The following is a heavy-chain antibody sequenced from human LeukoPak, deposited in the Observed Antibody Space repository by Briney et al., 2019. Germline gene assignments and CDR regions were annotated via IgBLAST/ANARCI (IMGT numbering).Heavy chain of an antibody. Sequence: PSETLSLTCAVYGGSLSGYYWSWIRQPPGKGLGWIGEINHSGSTNYNPSLKSRVTISVDTSKNQFSLKLSSVTAADTAVYYCASSSDYDFWSGYMAPNAFDIWGQGTMVTVSS. V-gene: IGHV4-34*01. CDR3: ASSSDYDFWSGYMAPNAFDI. J-gene: IGHJ3*02. CDR1: GGSLSGYY. CDR2: INHSGST. D-gene: IGHD3-3*01.